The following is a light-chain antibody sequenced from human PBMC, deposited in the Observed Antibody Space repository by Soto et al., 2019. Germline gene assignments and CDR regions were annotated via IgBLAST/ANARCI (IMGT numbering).Light chain of an antibody. CDR2: DAS. Sequence: DIKLTQTPSSLSASVGDRVTITCQASQDINNYLNWYQQKPGKAHKLLIYDASDLERGVQSRFSGSGSGTDFTLTIRSLQPEDIATYYCKQFDDLTFIFGQGTRLEIK. V-gene: IGKV1-33*01. CDR3: KQFDDLTFI. J-gene: IGKJ5*01. CDR1: QDINNY.